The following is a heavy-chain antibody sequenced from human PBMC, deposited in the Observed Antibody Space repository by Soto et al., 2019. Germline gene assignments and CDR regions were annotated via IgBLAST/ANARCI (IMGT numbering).Heavy chain of an antibody. V-gene: IGHV4-39*01. D-gene: IGHD3-9*01. Sequence: SETLSLTCTVSGGSISSSSYYWGWIRQPPGKGLEWIGSIYYSGSTYYNPSLKSRVTISVDTSKNQFSLKLSSVTAADTAVYYCARQSYDILTGRNHYYNMDVWGKGTTVTVSS. CDR3: ARQSYDILTGRNHYYNMDV. CDR1: GGSISSSSYY. CDR2: IYYSGST. J-gene: IGHJ6*03.